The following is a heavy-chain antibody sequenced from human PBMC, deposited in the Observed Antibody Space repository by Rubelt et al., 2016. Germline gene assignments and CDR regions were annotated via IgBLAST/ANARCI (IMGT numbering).Heavy chain of an antibody. Sequence: DVQLVESGGGSVRPGGSTRISCDVSGLNFKHVWIKWVRQAPGKGLEYGALIDQVGNQKLYVDPVRGRFTISRDNVKNSLYLQMTSLRAEDTAVYYWVSSGHSYDEGHWGQGTQVTVSS. J-gene: IGHJ4*02. CDR3: VSSGHSYDEGH. CDR1: GLNFKHVW. D-gene: IGHD5-18*01. V-gene: IGHV3-7*01. CDR2: IDQVGNQK.